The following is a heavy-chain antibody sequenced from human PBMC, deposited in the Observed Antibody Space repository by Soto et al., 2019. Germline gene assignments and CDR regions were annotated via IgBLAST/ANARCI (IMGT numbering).Heavy chain of an antibody. Sequence: SETLSLTCTVSGGSISSYYWSWIRQPPGKGLEWIGYIYYSGSTNYNPSLKSRVTISVDTSKNQFSLKLSSVTAADTAVYYCARTTGTVTTRYFDYWGQGTLVTVSS. CDR3: ARTTGTVTTRYFDY. D-gene: IGHD4-17*01. V-gene: IGHV4-59*01. CDR1: GGSISSYY. J-gene: IGHJ4*02. CDR2: IYYSGST.